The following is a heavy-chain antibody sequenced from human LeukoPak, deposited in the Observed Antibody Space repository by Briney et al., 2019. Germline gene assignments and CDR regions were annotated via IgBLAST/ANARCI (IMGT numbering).Heavy chain of an antibody. J-gene: IGHJ5*02. D-gene: IGHD2-15*01. V-gene: IGHV4-59*01. CDR1: GGSISSYY. Sequence: SETLSLTCTVSGGSISSYYWSWIRQPPGKGLGWIGYIYYSGSTNYNPSLKSRVTISVDTSKNQFSLKLSSVTAADTAVYYCARVRARYCSGGSCYSDWFDPWGQGTLVTVSS. CDR3: ARVRARYCSGGSCYSDWFDP. CDR2: IYYSGST.